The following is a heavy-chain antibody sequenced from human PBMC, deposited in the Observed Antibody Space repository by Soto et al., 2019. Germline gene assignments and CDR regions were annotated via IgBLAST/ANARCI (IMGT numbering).Heavy chain of an antibody. CDR3: ARVKVTMVRGVYYYYYYGMDV. D-gene: IGHD3-10*01. CDR2: INHSGST. CDR1: GGSFSGYY. J-gene: IGHJ6*02. Sequence: SETLSLTCAVYGGSFSGYYWCWICQPPEKGLEWIGEINHSGSTNYNPTLKSRVTISVATSKNKFSLTLSSVTAAETAVYYCARVKVTMVRGVYYYYYYGMDVWGQGTTVTVSS. V-gene: IGHV4-34*01.